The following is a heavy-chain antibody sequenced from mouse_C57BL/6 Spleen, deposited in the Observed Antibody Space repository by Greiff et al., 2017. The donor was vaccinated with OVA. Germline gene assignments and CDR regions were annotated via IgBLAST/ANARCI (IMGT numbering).Heavy chain of an antibody. CDR2: IYPSDSET. D-gene: IGHD1-1*01. Sequence: VKLQQPGAELVRPGSSVKLSCKASGYTFTSYWMDWVKQRPGQGLEWIGNIYPSDSETHYNQKFKDKATLTVDKSSSTAYMQLSSLTSEDSAVYYCARSPYYGSSPYWYFDVWGTGTTVTVSS. CDR1: GYTFTSYW. CDR3: ARSPYYGSSPYWYFDV. V-gene: IGHV1-61*01. J-gene: IGHJ1*03.